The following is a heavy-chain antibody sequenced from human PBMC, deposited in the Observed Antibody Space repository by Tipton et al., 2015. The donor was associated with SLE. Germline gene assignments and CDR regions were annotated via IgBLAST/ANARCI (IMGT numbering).Heavy chain of an antibody. Sequence: TLSLTCAVSGPSINNAYYWGWIRQPPGKGLEWIGNFYHSGITYYNPSLKSRVTISIDTSKNQFSLKLSSVTAADTAVYYCASDEGHGQWSWYFDLWGRGTLVTVSS. D-gene: IGHD2-15*01. CDR2: FYHSGIT. CDR3: ASDEGHGQWSWYFDL. V-gene: IGHV4-38-2*01. J-gene: IGHJ2*01. CDR1: GPSINNAYY.